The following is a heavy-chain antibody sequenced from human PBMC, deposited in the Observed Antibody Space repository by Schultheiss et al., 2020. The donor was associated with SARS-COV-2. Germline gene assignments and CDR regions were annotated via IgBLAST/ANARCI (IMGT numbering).Heavy chain of an antibody. CDR3: AREQVVSYYYDSSGYFRPQLYYFDY. J-gene: IGHJ4*02. CDR1: GGSISSGGYS. Sequence: SETLSLTCAVSGGSISSGGYSWSWIRQPPGKGLEWIGYIYHSGSTNYNPSLKSRVTISVDKSKNQFSLKLSSVTAADTAVYYCAREQVVSYYYDSSGYFRPQLYYFDYWGQGTLVTVSS. CDR2: IYHSGST. D-gene: IGHD3-22*01. V-gene: IGHV4-30-2*01.